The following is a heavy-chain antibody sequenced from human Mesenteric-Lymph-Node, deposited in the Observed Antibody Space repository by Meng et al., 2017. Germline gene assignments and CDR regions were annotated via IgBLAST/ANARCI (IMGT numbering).Heavy chain of an antibody. Sequence: ASVKVSCKASGYTFTGYYMHWVRQAPGQGLEWMGRINPNSGGTNYAQKFQGRLTMTRDTSTSTVYMELSSLTSEDTAVYYCARGHTSGWYGVGYWGQGTLVTVSS. CDR1: GYTFTGYY. CDR3: ARGHTSGWYGVGY. D-gene: IGHD6-19*01. J-gene: IGHJ4*02. CDR2: INPNSGGT. V-gene: IGHV1-2*06.